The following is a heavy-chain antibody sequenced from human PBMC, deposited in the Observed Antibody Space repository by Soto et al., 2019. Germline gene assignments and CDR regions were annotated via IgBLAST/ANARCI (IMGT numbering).Heavy chain of an antibody. CDR3: ARGRTYKGYEYAAEDN. Sequence: QVQLVQSGAEVKKPGASVKVSCVASGYSFSSYGISWVRQAPGQGLEWVGWISAYNGNTNYAQRVQGRVTMTTDISTTTAYMELRTLRSDDTAVYYCARGRTYKGYEYAAEDNWGQGTLVTVSS. CDR2: ISAYNGNT. J-gene: IGHJ4*02. V-gene: IGHV1-18*01. D-gene: IGHD5-12*01. CDR1: GYSFSSYG.